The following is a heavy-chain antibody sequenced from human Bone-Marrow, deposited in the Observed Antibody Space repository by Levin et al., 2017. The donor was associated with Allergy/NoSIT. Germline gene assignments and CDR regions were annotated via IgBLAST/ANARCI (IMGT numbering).Heavy chain of an antibody. CDR2: INHSGHS. CDR1: GGSFSDYY. CDR3: ARGRGSGWFEGVFDI. D-gene: IGHD6-19*01. J-gene: IGHJ3*02. V-gene: IGHV4-34*01. Sequence: PSETLSLSCSVHGGSFSDYYWNWIRQSPEKGLEWIGEINHSGHSNFTPSLKSRVNISVDTSKNQFSLRLTSVTAADTAVYYCARGRGSGWFEGVFDIWGQGTRVTVSS.